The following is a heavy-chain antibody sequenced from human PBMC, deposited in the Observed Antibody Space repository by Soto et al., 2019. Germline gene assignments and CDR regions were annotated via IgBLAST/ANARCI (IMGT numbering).Heavy chain of an antibody. CDR1: GGSLSKYY. V-gene: IGHV4-4*07. Sequence: SETLSLTCSVSGGSLSKYYWSRIRQPAGKGLEWIGRISTSGHVVSKVSLRSRLTMSVDMSNNHFSLKLTSVTAADTAVYYCARDNNDFWSLYPLAFDYWGQGALVPVSS. D-gene: IGHD3-3*01. CDR3: ARDNNDFWSLYPLAFDY. CDR2: ISTSGHV. J-gene: IGHJ4*02.